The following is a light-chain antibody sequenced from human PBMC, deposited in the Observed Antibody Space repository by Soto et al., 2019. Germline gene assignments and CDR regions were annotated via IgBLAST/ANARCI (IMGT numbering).Light chain of an antibody. CDR1: QSVNNY. CDR3: QQRGNWPPT. Sequence: EIVFTQSPATLSLSPGERATLSCRASQSVNNYLAWFQQLPGQAPRLLFFDASNRVTGVPAGFSAGGSGTDFTLIISNLEPEDFAVYYCQQRGNWPPTFGGGTKVDIK. J-gene: IGKJ4*01. CDR2: DAS. V-gene: IGKV3-11*01.